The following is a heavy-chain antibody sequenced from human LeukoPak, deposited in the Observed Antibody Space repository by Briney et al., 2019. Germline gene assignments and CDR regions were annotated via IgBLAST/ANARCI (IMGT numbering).Heavy chain of an antibody. V-gene: IGHV3-48*01. D-gene: IGHD3-22*01. J-gene: IGHJ3*02. CDR1: GFTFSSYS. CDR2: ISSSSSTI. Sequence: TGGSLRLSCAASGFTFSSYSMNWVRQAPGKGLEWVSYISSSSSTIYYADSVKGRFTISRDNAKNSLYLQMNSLRAEDTAVYYCAARGSYDYYDSSGYYWGGDAFDIWGQGTMVTVSS. CDR3: AARGSYDYYDSSGYYWGGDAFDI.